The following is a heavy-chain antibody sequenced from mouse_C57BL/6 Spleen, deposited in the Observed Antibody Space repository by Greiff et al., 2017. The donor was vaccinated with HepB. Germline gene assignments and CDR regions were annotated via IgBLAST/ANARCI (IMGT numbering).Heavy chain of an antibody. CDR2: SRNKANDYTT. V-gene: IGHV7-1*01. Sequence: EVKLMESGGGLVQSGRSLRLSCATSGFTFSDFYMEWVRQAPGKGLEWIAASRNKANDYTTEYSASVKGRFIVSRDTSQSILYLQMNALRAEDTAIYYCARDTGGFDYWGRGTTLTVSS. CDR3: ARDTGGFDY. CDR1: GFTFSDFY. J-gene: IGHJ2*01.